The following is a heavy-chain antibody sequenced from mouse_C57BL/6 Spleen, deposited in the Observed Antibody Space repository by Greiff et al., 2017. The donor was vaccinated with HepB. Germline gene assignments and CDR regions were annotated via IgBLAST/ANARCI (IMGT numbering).Heavy chain of an antibody. D-gene: IGHD2-4*01. CDR1: GYTFTSYW. CDR3: AGDDYDEGAY. CDR2: IHPNSGST. J-gene: IGHJ3*01. Sequence: QVHVKQPGAELVKPGASVKLSCKASGYTFTSYWMHWVKQRPGQGLEWIGMIHPNSGSTNYNEKFKSKATLTVDKSSSTAYMQLSSLTSEDSAVYYCAGDDYDEGAYWGQGTLVTVSA. V-gene: IGHV1-64*01.